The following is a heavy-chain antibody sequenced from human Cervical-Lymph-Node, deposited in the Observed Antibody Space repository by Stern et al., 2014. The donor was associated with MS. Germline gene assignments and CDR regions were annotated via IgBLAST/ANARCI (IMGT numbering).Heavy chain of an antibody. CDR3: ARDDYVSIMGLYFYAMDG. J-gene: IGHJ6*02. V-gene: IGHV3-21*01. Sequence: EVQLVESGGGLVMPGGSPRLARAASGFTFETSSLNWVRQAPGKGLEWVTSIHSDSSMYYAESGRGRFTVSRDNAKNSLFLQMNSLRAEDTAVYYCARDDYVSIMGLYFYAMDGWGQGTTVIVSS. CDR1: GFTFETSS. D-gene: IGHD4-17*01. CDR2: IHSDSSM.